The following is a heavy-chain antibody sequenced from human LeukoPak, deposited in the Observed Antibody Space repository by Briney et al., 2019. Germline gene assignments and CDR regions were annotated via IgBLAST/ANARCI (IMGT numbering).Heavy chain of an antibody. Sequence: SETLSLTCTVSGGSISSYYWSWIRQPPGKGLEWIGYIHYSGSTNYNPSLKSRVTISVGTSKNQFSLKMSSVTAADTAVYYCARGYCSSTSCYRYYYYYMDVWGKGTTVTVSS. CDR1: GGSISSYY. V-gene: IGHV4-59*01. CDR2: IHYSGST. D-gene: IGHD2-2*01. CDR3: ARGYCSSTSCYRYYYYYMDV. J-gene: IGHJ6*03.